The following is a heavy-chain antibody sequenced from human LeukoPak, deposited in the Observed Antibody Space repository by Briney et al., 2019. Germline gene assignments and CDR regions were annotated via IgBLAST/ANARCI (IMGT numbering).Heavy chain of an antibody. CDR1: GYSISSGYY. CDR3: ARKIRGDYYFDY. J-gene: IGHJ4*02. CDR2: IYHSGST. V-gene: IGHV4-38-2*02. D-gene: IGHD3-10*01. Sequence: SESLSLTCTVSGYSISSGYYWGWIRQPPGKGLEWIGSIYHSGSTYYNPSLKSRVTISVDTSKNQFSLKLSSVTAADTAVYYCARKIRGDYYFDYWGQGTLVTVSS.